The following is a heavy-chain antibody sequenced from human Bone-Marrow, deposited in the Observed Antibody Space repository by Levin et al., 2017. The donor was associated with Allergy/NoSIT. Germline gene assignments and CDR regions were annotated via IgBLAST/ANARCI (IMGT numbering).Heavy chain of an antibody. CDR2: ISSDGTNQ. D-gene: IGHD3-22*01. CDR3: AKARHYYDSSGYFYETNGGDGFDI. V-gene: IGHV3-30*04. Sequence: GGSLRLSCAASGFTFSSHAIHWVRQAPGKGLEWVAVISSDGTNQYYADSVKGRFTLSRDNSKNTMYMQMDSLRPEDTAVYYCAKARHYYDSSGYFYETNGGDGFDIWGQGTLVTVA. CDR1: GFTFSSHA. J-gene: IGHJ3*02.